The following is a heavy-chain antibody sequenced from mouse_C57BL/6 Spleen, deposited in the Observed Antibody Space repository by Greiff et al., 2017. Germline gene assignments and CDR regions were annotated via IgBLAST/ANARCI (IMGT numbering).Heavy chain of an antibody. D-gene: IGHD4-1*01. CDR1: GFTFSDYY. CDR3: ARETWAFDY. J-gene: IGHJ2*01. V-gene: IGHV5-16*01. CDR2: INYDGSST. Sequence: EVQVVESEGGLVQPGSSMKLSCTASGFTFSDYYMAWVRQVPEKGLEWVANINYDGSSTYYLDSLKSRFIISRDNAKNILYLQMSSLKSEDTATYYCARETWAFDYWGQGTTLTVAS.